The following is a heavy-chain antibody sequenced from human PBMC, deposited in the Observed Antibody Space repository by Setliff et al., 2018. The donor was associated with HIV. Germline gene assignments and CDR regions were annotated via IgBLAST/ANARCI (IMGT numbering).Heavy chain of an antibody. J-gene: IGHJ6*03. CDR2: INHSGST. V-gene: IGHV4-34*01. CDR1: GGSFSEYY. D-gene: IGHD5-18*01. CDR3: ARGATLLPGYSYVERVYYYYMDV. Sequence: KTSETLSLTCAVYGGSFSEYYWSWIRQSPGKGLEWIGEINHSGSTHYNPPLKSRATISVDTSKNQFSLRLNSVTAADTAVYYCARGATLLPGYSYVERVYYYYMDVWGKGTTVTVSS.